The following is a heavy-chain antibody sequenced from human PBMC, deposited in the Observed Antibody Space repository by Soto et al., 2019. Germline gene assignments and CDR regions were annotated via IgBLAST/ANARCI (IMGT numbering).Heavy chain of an antibody. D-gene: IGHD2-21*02. J-gene: IGHJ6*02. CDR3: ALSRCGGDCLASYSSHYYYGMDG. Sequence: QVTLKESGPTLVKPTQTLTLTCTFSGFSLTTGGVGVGWIRQPPGKALEWLALIYWDDDKRYSPSLKSRPTVTTDTSKHQELLTMPNLDPVDTATYYSALSRCGGDCLASYSSHYYYGMDGWGQGTTVTVSS. V-gene: IGHV2-5*02. CDR2: IYWDDDK. CDR1: GFSLTTGGVG.